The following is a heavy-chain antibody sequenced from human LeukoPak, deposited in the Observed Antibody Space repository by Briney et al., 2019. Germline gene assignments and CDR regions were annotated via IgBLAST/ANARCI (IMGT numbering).Heavy chain of an antibody. J-gene: IGHJ6*04. CDR2: ISSSGSTI. V-gene: IGHV3-11*04. CDR1: GFTFSDYY. D-gene: IGHD5-24*01. Sequence: GGSLRLSCAASGFTFSDYYMSWIRQAPGKGLEWVSYISSSGSTIYYADSVKGRFTISRDNAKNSLYLQMNSLRAEDTAVYNCARDFAFGDGYPVVWGKGTTVTVSS. CDR3: ARDFAFGDGYPVV.